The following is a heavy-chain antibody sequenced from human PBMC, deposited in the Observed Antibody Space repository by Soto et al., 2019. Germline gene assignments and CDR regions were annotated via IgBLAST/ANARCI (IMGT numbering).Heavy chain of an antibody. CDR3: APRPRPYSGYDQYRGYFDY. J-gene: IGHJ4*02. D-gene: IGHD5-12*01. CDR2: ISGSGGST. Sequence: GGSLRLSCAASGFTFSSYAMSWVRQAPGKGLEWVSAISGSGGSTYYADSVKGRFTISRDNSKNTLYLQMNSLRAEDTAVYYCAPRPRPYSGYDQYRGYFDYWGQGTLVTVSS. V-gene: IGHV3-23*01. CDR1: GFTFSSYA.